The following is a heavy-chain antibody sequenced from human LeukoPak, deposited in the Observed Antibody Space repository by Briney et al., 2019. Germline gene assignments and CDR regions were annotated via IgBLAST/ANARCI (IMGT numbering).Heavy chain of an antibody. CDR3: ARSGGDVVVPAARLYYMDV. D-gene: IGHD2-2*01. CDR1: GYTFTSYG. CDR2: ISAYNGNT. J-gene: IGHJ6*03. V-gene: IGHV1-18*01. Sequence: GASVKVSCKASGYTFTSYGISWVRQAPGQGLEWMGWISAYNGNTNYAQKLQGRVTMTTDTSTSTAYMELRSLRSDDTAVYYCARSGGDVVVPAARLYYMDVWGKGTTVTVSS.